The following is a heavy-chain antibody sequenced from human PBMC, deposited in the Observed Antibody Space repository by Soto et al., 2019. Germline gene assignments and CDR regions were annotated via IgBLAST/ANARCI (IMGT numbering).Heavy chain of an antibody. V-gene: IGHV4-59*01. Sequence: QVQLQESGPGLVKPSETLSLTCSVSGGSISSYYWTWIRQPPGKGLEWISYTHNSGSTNYNTSVKSRVTITVDTSKNQFSLKLSSVTAADTAVYYCARVVYGGNSLGVFDIWGQGTLVTVSS. CDR2: THNSGST. D-gene: IGHD4-17*01. CDR3: ARVVYGGNSLGVFDI. J-gene: IGHJ3*02. CDR1: GGSISSYY.